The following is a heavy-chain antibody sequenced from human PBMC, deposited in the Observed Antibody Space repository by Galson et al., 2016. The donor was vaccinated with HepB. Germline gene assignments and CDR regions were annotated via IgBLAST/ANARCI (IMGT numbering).Heavy chain of an antibody. D-gene: IGHD2-2*01. CDR3: ASSVVVAGIIDY. CDR1: GFSFSAYA. Sequence: LRLSCAGSGFSFSAYAVHWVRQTPGKGLEWVAVIWSGGIKKYYADSVEGRFTISRDNSENTVYLQIDTLRVEDTAMYYCASSVVVAGIIDYWGQGTLVTVSS. CDR2: IWSGGIKK. V-gene: IGHV3-33*01. J-gene: IGHJ4*02.